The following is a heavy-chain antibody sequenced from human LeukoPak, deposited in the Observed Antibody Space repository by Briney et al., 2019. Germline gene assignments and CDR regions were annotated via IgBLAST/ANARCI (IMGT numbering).Heavy chain of an antibody. CDR1: GFPFSNFG. CDR3: TKAEGVTHWFFDH. V-gene: IGHV3-23*01. Sequence: GGSLRLSCAASGFPFSNFGMSWVRQTPGKGLEWIAVINGDGDMTYYADSVKGRFVVSRDRSTNTLYLQMSSLRADDTAVYFCTKAEGVTHWFFDHWGRGALVTVTS. J-gene: IGHJ2*01. CDR2: INGDGDMT. D-gene: IGHD2-21*02.